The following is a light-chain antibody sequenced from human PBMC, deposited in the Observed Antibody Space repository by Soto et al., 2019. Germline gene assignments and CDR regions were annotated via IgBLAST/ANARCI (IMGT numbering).Light chain of an antibody. J-gene: IGLJ1*01. CDR3: SSYTTSSTYV. CDR2: YVN. V-gene: IGLV2-14*03. Sequence: QSALTQSAPVSGSPGQSITISCTGTSSDVGGYNYVSWYQHHPGKAPKLMIYYVNNRPSGVSNRFSGSKSGNTASLTISGLQAEDEADYYCSSYTTSSTYVFGSGTKLTVL. CDR1: SSDVGGYNY.